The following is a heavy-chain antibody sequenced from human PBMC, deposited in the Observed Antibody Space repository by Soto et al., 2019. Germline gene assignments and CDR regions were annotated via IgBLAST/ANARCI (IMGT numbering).Heavy chain of an antibody. CDR1: GGTFSSYA. D-gene: IGHD3-22*01. V-gene: IGHV1-69*01. CDR2: IIPIFGTA. Sequence: QVQLVQSGAEVKKPGSSVKVSCKASGGTFSSYAISWVRQAPGQGLEWMGGIIPIFGTANYAQKFLGRVTITADESTSTAYMELSSLRSEDTAVYYCARSRVTYYYDRSAFDIWGQGTMVTVSS. J-gene: IGHJ3*02. CDR3: ARSRVTYYYDRSAFDI.